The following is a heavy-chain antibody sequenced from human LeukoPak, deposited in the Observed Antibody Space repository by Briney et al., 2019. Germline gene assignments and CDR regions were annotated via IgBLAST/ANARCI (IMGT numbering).Heavy chain of an antibody. Sequence: GGSLRLSCAASGFTFSSYGMHWVRQAPGKGLEWVAFIWYDGTKKYYADSIQGRFTISRDNYRNTLFLQVNSLRAEDTAVDYCAKDRFRRPQGSDYWGQGTLVTVSS. V-gene: IGHV3-30*02. J-gene: IGHJ4*02. CDR1: GFTFSSYG. D-gene: IGHD3-10*01. CDR3: AKDRFRRPQGSDY. CDR2: IWYDGTKK.